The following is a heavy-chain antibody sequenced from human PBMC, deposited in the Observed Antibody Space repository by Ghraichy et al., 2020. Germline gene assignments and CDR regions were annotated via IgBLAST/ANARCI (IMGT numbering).Heavy chain of an antibody. V-gene: IGHV4-34*01. CDR2: VNHSGGT. J-gene: IGHJ4*02. CDR1: GGSFINYY. D-gene: IGHD2-8*02. Sequence: SETLSLTCAVYGGSFINYYWTWIRQPPGKGLEWIGEVNHSGGTNYNPSLKSRLTISVDTSNNQFSLKLTSVTAADTAIYYCARGSLAVVYAVLDYWGQGSLVTVSS. CDR3: ARGSLAVVYAVLDY.